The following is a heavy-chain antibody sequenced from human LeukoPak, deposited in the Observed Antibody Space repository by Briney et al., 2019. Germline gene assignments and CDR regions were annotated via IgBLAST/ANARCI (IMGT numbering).Heavy chain of an antibody. CDR2: IIPPLRTA. CDR1: GGTYRYN. V-gene: IGHV1-69*16. D-gene: IGHD4-23*01. J-gene: IGHJ1*01. CDR3: ATYGGHLAEYLQH. Sequence: GASVKVSCKASGGTYRYNINWVRQAPGQGLEWMGGIIPPLRTANYAQQFQGRVTITTDDSTNTAYMELTGLTSEDAAVYYSATYGGHLAEYLQHWGQGTLVAVSS.